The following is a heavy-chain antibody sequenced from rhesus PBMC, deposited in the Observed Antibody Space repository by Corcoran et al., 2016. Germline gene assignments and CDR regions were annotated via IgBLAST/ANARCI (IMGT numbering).Heavy chain of an antibody. CDR1: GCTISRGSTS. CDR3: ATSSVAATSVDY. J-gene: IGHJ4*01. CDR2: IYSNSEST. Sequence: QVQLQESGPGVVKAPETLSLTCAVAGCTISRGSTSWRWIRQPPGQGLAWIGGIYSNSESTNYRPSLKSRVTISKDTSKNQFSLKLSSVTATDTAVYYCATSSVAATSVDYWGQGVLVTVSS. D-gene: IGHD4-29*01. V-gene: IGHV4S12*01.